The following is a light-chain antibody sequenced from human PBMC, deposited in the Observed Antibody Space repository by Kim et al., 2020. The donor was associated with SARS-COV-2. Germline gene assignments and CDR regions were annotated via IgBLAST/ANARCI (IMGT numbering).Light chain of an antibody. V-gene: IGKV3-15*01. CDR3: QQYNTWPFT. CDR1: QSVNSN. CDR2: YAS. J-gene: IGKJ3*01. Sequence: EIVMTQSPATLSVSPGERATISCRASQSVNSNLAWYQQKAGQSPRLLISYASTRASGIPARFSGSGSGTEFTLTISSLQSEDFTVYYCQQYNTWPFTFGPGTKVDIK.